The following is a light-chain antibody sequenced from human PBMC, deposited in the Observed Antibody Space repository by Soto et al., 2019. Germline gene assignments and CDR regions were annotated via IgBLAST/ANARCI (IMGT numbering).Light chain of an antibody. V-gene: IGKV3-20*01. Sequence: EIVLTQSPVTLSLSPGERATVSCRASQRVSSRYFAWYQKKPGQAPRLLIYAASSRATGIPDRFSGSGSGTDFSLTISRLEPEDFAVYYCQQYASSRTFGPGTKVE. CDR1: QRVSSRY. CDR2: AAS. J-gene: IGKJ1*01. CDR3: QQYASSRT.